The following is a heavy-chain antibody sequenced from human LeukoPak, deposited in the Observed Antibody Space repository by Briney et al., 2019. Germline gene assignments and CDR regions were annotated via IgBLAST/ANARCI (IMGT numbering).Heavy chain of an antibody. Sequence: GASVKLSCKASGYTFTGYYIHWVRQAPGQGLEWMGWIDPNSGVTNYAQKFQGRVTMTRDTSISTAYMELSRLRSDDAAVYYCAPIASAAGVYRGQGTPGSVS. CDR1: GYTFTGYY. D-gene: IGHD6-13*01. J-gene: IGHJ4*02. CDR3: APIASAAGVY. CDR2: IDPNSGVT. V-gene: IGHV1-2*02.